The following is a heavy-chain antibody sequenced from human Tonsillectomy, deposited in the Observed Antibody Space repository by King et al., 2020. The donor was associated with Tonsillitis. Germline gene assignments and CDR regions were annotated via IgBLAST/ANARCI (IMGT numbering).Heavy chain of an antibody. CDR3: AIGPLILTVARGAYYFDY. D-gene: IGHD3-9*01. Sequence: VQLVESGGGVVQPGRSLRLSCAASGFTFSSYGMHWVRQAPGKGLEWVAVISYDGSNKYYADSVKGRFTISRDNSKNTLYLQMNSLRAEDTAVYYCAIGPLILTVARGAYYFDYWCQGTLVTVSS. J-gene: IGHJ4*02. CDR2: ISYDGSNK. V-gene: IGHV3-33*05. CDR1: GFTFSSYG.